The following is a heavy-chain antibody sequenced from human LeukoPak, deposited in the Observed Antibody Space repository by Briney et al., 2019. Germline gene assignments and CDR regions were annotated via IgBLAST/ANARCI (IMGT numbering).Heavy chain of an antibody. V-gene: IGHV3-15*01. J-gene: IGHJ3*02. Sequence: PGGSLILCCAASGFTFSNAWMSWVRQAPGKGLESGGRIKSKTDGGTTDYAAPVKGRFTISRDDSKNTLYLQMNSLKTEDTAVYYCTTKFSYDAFDIWGQGTMVTVSS. CDR2: IKSKTDGGTT. CDR1: GFTFSNAW. CDR3: TTKFSYDAFDI.